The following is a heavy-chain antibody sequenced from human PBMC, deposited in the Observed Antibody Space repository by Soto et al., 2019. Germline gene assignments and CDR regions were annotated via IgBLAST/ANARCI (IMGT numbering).Heavy chain of an antibody. Sequence: SETLSLTCTVSGGSITTPGYSWSWIRQPPGKAPEWIGYVYHNGNAYPKPSLKSRVTISLDGAKNQFSLKLSSVTAADTAVYYCASLGATRYYYYGMDVWGQGTTVTVSS. D-gene: IGHD1-26*01. CDR2: VYHNGNA. CDR1: GGSITTPGYS. V-gene: IGHV4-30-2*01. CDR3: ASLGATRYYYYGMDV. J-gene: IGHJ6*02.